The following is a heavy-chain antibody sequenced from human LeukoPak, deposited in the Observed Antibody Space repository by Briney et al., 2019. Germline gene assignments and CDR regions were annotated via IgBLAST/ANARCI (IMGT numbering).Heavy chain of an antibody. D-gene: IGHD2-2*01. CDR3: ARRYCGSISCRIDS. J-gene: IGHJ4*02. CDR2: INHSGDT. V-gene: IGHV4-34*01. Sequence: SETLSLTCAVYGGSFSDYYWSWIRQPPGKGLEGIGEINHSGDTNYNPSLKSRVSISVDTSKNPFSLKVRSVTAADAAVYYCARRYCGSISCRIDSWGQGTLVTVSS. CDR1: GGSFSDYY.